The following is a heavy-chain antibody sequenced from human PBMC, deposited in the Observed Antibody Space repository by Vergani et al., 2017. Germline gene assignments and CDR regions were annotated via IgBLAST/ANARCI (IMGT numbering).Heavy chain of an antibody. V-gene: IGHV3-23*01. J-gene: IGHJ4*02. CDR1: GFIFSDYG. CDR3: AKKWLTNEEVDS. CDR2: ISAGGEST. Sequence: EVHLLESGGGLVQPGRSLRLSCAGSGFIFSDYGMTWVRQAPGRGLEWVSAISAGGESTFYADSVKGRFIISRDNSKNTVYLQMKTLRAEDTAVYYCAKKWLTNEEVDSWGQGTLVTVSS. D-gene: IGHD5-12*01.